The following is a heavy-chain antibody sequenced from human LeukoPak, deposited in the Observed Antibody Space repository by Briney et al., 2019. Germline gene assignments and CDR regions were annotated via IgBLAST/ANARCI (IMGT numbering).Heavy chain of an antibody. CDR1: GYTFTSYY. J-gene: IGHJ4*02. CDR2: INPSGGST. D-gene: IGHD6-6*01. CDR3: ARAFEYSSSSPLGIDY. Sequence: ASVKVSCKASGYTFTSYYMHWVRQAPGQGLEWMGIINPSGGSTSYAQKFQGRVTMTRDTSTSTVYMELSSLRSEDTAVYYCARAFEYSSSSPLGIDYWGQGTLVTVSS. V-gene: IGHV1-46*01.